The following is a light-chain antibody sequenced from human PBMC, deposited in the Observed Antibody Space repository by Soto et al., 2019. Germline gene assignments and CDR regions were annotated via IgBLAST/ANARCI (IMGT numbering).Light chain of an antibody. Sequence: EVVMTQTPATLSVSPGERATLSCRASQSVSTNLAWYQQIPGQAPRLLIYGASTRATGIPARFSGSGSGTEFTLTISSLQSEDFAVYYCQHYNNCPPWTCGQGTKLEI. CDR1: QSVSTN. CDR3: QHYNNCPPWT. V-gene: IGKV3-15*01. CDR2: GAS. J-gene: IGKJ1*01.